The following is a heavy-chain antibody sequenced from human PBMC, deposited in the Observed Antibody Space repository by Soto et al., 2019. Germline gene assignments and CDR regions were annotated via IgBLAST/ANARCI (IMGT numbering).Heavy chain of an antibody. D-gene: IGHD1-26*01. CDR2: IYYSGST. V-gene: IGHV4-61*01. Sequence: PSETLSLTCTVSGGSVSSGSYYWSWIRQPPGKGLEWIGYIYYSGSTNYNPSLKSRVTISVDTSKNQFSLKLSSVTAADTAVYHCARDVGGNYYYYGMDVWGQGTTVTVSS. J-gene: IGHJ6*02. CDR3: ARDVGGNYYYYGMDV. CDR1: GGSVSSGSYY.